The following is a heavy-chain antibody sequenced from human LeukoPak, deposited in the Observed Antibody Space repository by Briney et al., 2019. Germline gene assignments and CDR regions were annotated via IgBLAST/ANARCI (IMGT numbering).Heavy chain of an antibody. Sequence: PGESLKISCKASGYTFTTYWIGWVRQMPGKGLEWMAIIYPEDSDTKYSPSFQGQVTISADKSISTAYLQWSSLKASDTAMYYCAGLPTAYDPVDSWGQGTLVTVSS. CDR2: IYPEDSDT. CDR3: AGLPTAYDPVDS. CDR1: GYTFTTYW. V-gene: IGHV5-51*01. D-gene: IGHD2-21*02. J-gene: IGHJ4*02.